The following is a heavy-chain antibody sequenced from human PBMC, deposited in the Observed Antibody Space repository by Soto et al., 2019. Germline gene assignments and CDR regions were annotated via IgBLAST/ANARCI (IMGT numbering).Heavy chain of an antibody. D-gene: IGHD4-4*01. CDR2: ISGSGGST. CDR1: GFTFSSYA. J-gene: IGHJ5*02. CDR3: AKVEALQHFYNWFDP. V-gene: IGHV3-23*01. Sequence: EVQLLESGGGLVQPGGSLRLSCAASGFTFSSYAMSWVRQAPGKGLELVSAISGSGGSTYYADSVKGRFTISRDNSKNTLYLQMNSLRAEDTAVYYCAKVEALQHFYNWFDPWGQGTLVTVSS.